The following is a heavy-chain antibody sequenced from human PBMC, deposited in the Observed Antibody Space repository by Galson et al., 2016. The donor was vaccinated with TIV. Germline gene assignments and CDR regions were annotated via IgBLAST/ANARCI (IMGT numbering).Heavy chain of an antibody. CDR3: ARGNISDFWSGSD. Sequence: SVKVSCKASGGTLTSYAVSWVRQAPGQGLEWMGEIIRIFGTVNYAQKFQGRVTITTDEPTNTADMELHSLRSEDTAVYYCARGNISDFWSGSDWGQGTLVTVSS. CDR1: GGTLTSYA. V-gene: IGHV1-69*05. D-gene: IGHD3-3*01. CDR2: IIRIFGTV. J-gene: IGHJ4*02.